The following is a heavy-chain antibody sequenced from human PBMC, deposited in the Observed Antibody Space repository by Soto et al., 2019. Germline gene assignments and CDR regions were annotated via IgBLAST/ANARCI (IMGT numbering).Heavy chain of an antibody. CDR3: ARVDGSITMVRGVIINYYYYGMDV. CDR1: GGTFSSYA. Sequence: SVKVSCKASGGTFSSYAISWVRQAPGQGLEWMGGIIPIFGTANYAQKFQGRVTITADESTSTAYMELSSLRSEDTAVYYCARVDGSITMVRGVIINYYYYGMDVWGQGTTVTVSS. V-gene: IGHV1-69*13. D-gene: IGHD3-10*01. CDR2: IIPIFGTA. J-gene: IGHJ6*02.